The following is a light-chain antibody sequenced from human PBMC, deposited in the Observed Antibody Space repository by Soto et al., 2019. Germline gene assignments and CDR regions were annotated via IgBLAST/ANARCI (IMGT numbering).Light chain of an antibody. V-gene: IGKV3-20*01. CDR2: ATS. Sequence: EIVLTQSPGTLSLSPGERAPLSCRASRSVSSIYLAWYQQKPGQAPSLLIYATSSRATGIPDRFSGSGSGTDFSLTISRLEPEDFAVYYCQQYGSSPITFGQGTRLEIK. CDR1: RSVSSIY. CDR3: QQYGSSPIT. J-gene: IGKJ5*01.